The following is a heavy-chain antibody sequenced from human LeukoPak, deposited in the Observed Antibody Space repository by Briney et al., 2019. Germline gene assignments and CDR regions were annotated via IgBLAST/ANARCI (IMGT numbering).Heavy chain of an antibody. V-gene: IGHV3-33*06. Sequence: PGRSLRLSCAASGFTFSNFAMHWVRQAPGKGLEWVAAIWSDATNMFYANSVKGRFFIQRDDYQNTVYLEVSSLRAEDTAVYYCAKDAQRGFDYSNSFQYWGQGSLVTVSS. D-gene: IGHD4-11*01. CDR3: AKDAQRGFDYSNSFQY. J-gene: IGHJ4*02. CDR1: GFTFSNFA. CDR2: IWSDATNM.